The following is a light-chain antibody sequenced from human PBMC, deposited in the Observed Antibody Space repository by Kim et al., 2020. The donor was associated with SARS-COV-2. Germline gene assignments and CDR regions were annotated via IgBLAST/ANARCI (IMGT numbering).Light chain of an antibody. V-gene: IGLV1-40*01. Sequence: QRVTCSCTRSSSNIGANFDVHWYQHLPGTAPKLLIYGNTNRPSGVPDRFSGSKSGTSASLAIIGLQAEDEADYYCQSYDNSLNSYVFGTGTKVTVL. CDR2: GNT. CDR3: QSYDNSLNSYV. CDR1: SSNIGANFD. J-gene: IGLJ1*01.